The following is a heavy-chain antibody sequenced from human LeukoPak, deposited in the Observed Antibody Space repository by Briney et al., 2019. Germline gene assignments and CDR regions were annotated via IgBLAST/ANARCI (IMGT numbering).Heavy chain of an antibody. J-gene: IGHJ4*02. CDR1: GFTFSSYW. CDR3: AKDRASCYDY. D-gene: IGHD2-2*01. Sequence: QPGRSLRLSCAASGFTFSSYWMHWVRQAPGKGLVWISRINSDGSTTSYADSVKGRFTISRDNAKNTLYLQMNSLRAEDTAVYYCAKDRASCYDYWGQGTLVTVSS. CDR2: INSDGSTT. V-gene: IGHV3-74*01.